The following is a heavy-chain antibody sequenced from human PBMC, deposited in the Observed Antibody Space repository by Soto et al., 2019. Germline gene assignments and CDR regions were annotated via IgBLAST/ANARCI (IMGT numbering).Heavy chain of an antibody. J-gene: IGHJ6*02. CDR1: GGTFSSYA. Sequence: ASVKVSCKDSGGTFSSYAISWVRQAPGQGLEWMGGIIPIFGTANYAQKFQGRVTITADKSTSTAYMELSSLRSEDTAVYYCARDDLGXSSWYPLHYHYYYYGMDVWGQGTTVTVS. D-gene: IGHD6-13*01. CDR2: IIPIFGTA. CDR3: ARDDLGXSSWYPLHYHYYYYGMDV. V-gene: IGHV1-69*06.